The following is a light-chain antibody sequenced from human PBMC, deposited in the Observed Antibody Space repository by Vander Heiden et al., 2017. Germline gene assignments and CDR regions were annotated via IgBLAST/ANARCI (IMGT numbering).Light chain of an antibody. J-gene: IGLJ3*02. V-gene: IGLV2-11*01. CDR1: SSDVGGYNY. Sequence: QSALTQPRSVSGSPGQSVTISCTGTSSDVGGYNYVSWYQQHPGTAPKLMIYDVSKRPAGVPDRFSGSKSGNTASLTISGLQAEDEADYYCCSDAGSDTLVFGGGTKLTVL. CDR3: CSDAGSDTLV. CDR2: DVS.